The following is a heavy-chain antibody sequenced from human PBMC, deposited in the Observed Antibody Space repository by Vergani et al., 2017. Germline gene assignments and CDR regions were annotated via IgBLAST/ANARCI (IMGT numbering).Heavy chain of an antibody. Sequence: QVQLQQWGAGLLKPSETLSLTCAVYGGSFSGYYWSWIRQPPGKGLEWIGEINHSGSTNYNSSLKSRVTIPVDTSKNQFSLELSSVTAADTAVYYCARGQYYDYVWGGYRYFDYWGQGTLVTVSS. CDR1: GGSFSGYY. CDR2: INHSGST. V-gene: IGHV4-34*01. J-gene: IGHJ4*02. D-gene: IGHD3-16*02. CDR3: ARGQYYDYVWGGYRYFDY.